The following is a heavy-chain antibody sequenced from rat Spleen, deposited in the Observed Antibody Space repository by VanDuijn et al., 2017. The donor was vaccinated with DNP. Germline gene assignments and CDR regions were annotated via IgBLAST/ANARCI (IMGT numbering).Heavy chain of an antibody. CDR3: TRESWGYVMDA. CDR2: MWTGGGT. J-gene: IGHJ4*01. D-gene: IGHD1-7*01. Sequence: QVQLKESGPGLVQPSQTLSLTCTVSGFSLTSYHVSWVRQPPGKGLEWMGVMWTGGGTAYNSLLKSRLSISRDTSKSQVFLKMNSLQTDHTAIYYCTRESWGYVMDAWGQGASVTVSS. CDR1: GFSLTSYH. V-gene: IGHV2-43*01.